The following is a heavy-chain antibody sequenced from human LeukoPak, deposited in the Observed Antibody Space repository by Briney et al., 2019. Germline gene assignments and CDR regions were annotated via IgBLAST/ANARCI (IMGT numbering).Heavy chain of an antibody. J-gene: IGHJ3*02. CDR3: AKSDYYDSSGLAFDI. Sequence: PGGSLRLSCAASGFTFSSYAMSWVRQAPGKGLEWVSAISGSGGSTYNADSVKGRFTISRDNSKNTLYLQMNSLRAEDTAVYYCAKSDYYDSSGLAFDIWGQGTMVTVSS. V-gene: IGHV3-23*01. D-gene: IGHD3-22*01. CDR1: GFTFSSYA. CDR2: ISGSGGST.